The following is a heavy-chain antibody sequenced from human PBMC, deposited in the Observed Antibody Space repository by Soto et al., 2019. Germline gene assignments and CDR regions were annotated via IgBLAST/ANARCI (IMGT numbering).Heavy chain of an antibody. CDR3: ARDRYSSEFDY. CDR1: GFTFSSYW. D-gene: IGHD6-19*01. J-gene: IGHJ4*02. CDR2: IKQDGSEK. V-gene: IGHV3-7*01. Sequence: GESLKISCAASGFTFSSYWMSWVRQAPGKGLEWVANIKQDGSEKYYVDSVKGRFTISRDNAKNSLYLQMNSLRAEDTAVYYCARDRYSSEFDYWGQGTLVTVSS.